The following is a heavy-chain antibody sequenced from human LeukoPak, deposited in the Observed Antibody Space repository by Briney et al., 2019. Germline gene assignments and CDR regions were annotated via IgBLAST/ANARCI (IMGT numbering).Heavy chain of an antibody. V-gene: IGHV3-23*01. CDR1: GFAFSNYA. D-gene: IGHD1-26*01. CDR3: GTRAGGSYSLWYFDL. CDR2: LNPGAGFA. J-gene: IGHJ2*01. Sequence: GSLRLSCAASGFAFSNYAITWVRQAPGKGLEWVSTLNPGAGFAYYADSVKGRFTISRDNSSHTLYLQMTSLRADDTALYFCGTRAGGSYSLWYFDLWGRGTLVTVSS.